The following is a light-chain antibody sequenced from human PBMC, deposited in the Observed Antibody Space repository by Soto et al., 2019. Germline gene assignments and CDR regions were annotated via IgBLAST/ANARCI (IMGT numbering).Light chain of an antibody. Sequence: VMTQSPGTLSVSPGERVTLSCRASQSVTSNLAWYQQKPGQVPRLLIYRASARATDVPARFSGSGSGTDFTLTISSLQSEDFGVYYCQQYDYWWTFGQGTKVDIK. CDR1: QSVTSN. CDR3: QQYDYWWT. J-gene: IGKJ1*01. V-gene: IGKV3-15*01. CDR2: RAS.